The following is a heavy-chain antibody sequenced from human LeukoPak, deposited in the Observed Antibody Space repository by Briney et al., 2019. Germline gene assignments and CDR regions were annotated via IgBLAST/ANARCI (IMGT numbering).Heavy chain of an antibody. CDR3: ARARLNYDILTGYYMDNWFDP. V-gene: IGHV1-2*02. CDR1: GYTFTGYY. Sequence: ASVKVSCKASGYTFTGYYMHWVRQAPGQGLEWMGWINPNSGGTNYAQKFQGRVTMTRDTSISTAYMELSSLRSEDTAVYYCARARLNYDILTGYYMDNWFDPWGQGTLVTVSS. J-gene: IGHJ5*02. CDR2: INPNSGGT. D-gene: IGHD3-9*01.